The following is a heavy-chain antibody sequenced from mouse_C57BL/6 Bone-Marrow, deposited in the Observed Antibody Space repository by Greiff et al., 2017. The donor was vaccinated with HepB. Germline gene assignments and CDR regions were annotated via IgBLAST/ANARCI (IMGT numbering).Heavy chain of an antibody. D-gene: IGHD4-1*01. CDR1: GYTFTSYG. J-gene: IGHJ2*01. CDR2: IYPRSGNT. CDR3: ARGGTGCFDY. V-gene: IGHV1-81*01. Sequence: QVQLKESGAELARPGASVKLSCKASGYTFTSYGISWVKQRTGQGLEWIGEIYPRSGNTYYNEKFKGKATLTADKSSSTAYMELRSLTSEDSAVYFCARGGTGCFDYWGQGTTLTVSS.